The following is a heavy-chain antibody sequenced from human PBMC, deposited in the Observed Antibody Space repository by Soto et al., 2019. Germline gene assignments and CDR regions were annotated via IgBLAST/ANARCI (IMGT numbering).Heavy chain of an antibody. Sequence: QVQLQESGPGLVKPSGTLSLTCAVSSGSISSSNWWSWVRQPPGKGLEWIGDIYHSGSTNYNPSLKSRVTISVDKSKNQFSLKLSSVTAADTAVYYCASLIAVAGWYFDLWGRGTLVTVSS. V-gene: IGHV4-4*02. CDR3: ASLIAVAGWYFDL. D-gene: IGHD6-19*01. CDR2: IYHSGST. J-gene: IGHJ2*01. CDR1: SGSISSSNW.